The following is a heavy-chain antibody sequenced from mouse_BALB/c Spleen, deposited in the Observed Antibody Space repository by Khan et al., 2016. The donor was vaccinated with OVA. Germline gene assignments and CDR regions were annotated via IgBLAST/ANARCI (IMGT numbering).Heavy chain of an antibody. CDR1: GFAFSSYD. J-gene: IGHJ3*01. V-gene: IGHV5-9*02. D-gene: IGHD2-10*01. Sequence: EVALVESGGDLVKPGGSLKLSCEPSGFAFSSYDMSWIRPTPEKRLEWVATISGTGIYTYYPDSVKGRFTISRDNARNTLYLQMSSLRSEDTAWYYCTRPSYYGNPWFTYWGQGTLVTGSA. CDR3: TRPSYYGNPWFTY. CDR2: ISGTGIYT.